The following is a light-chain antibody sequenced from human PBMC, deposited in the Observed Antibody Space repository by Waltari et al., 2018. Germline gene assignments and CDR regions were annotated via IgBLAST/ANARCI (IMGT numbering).Light chain of an antibody. Sequence: DIQMTQSPSSLSASVGDRVTITCRASQNINSYLNWYQQKPGKAPNLLIYAASSLQSGVPSRFSGSGSGTDFTLTISSLQPEDFATYYCQESFGSPPVFGQGTQVEIK. CDR2: AAS. CDR3: QESFGSPPV. CDR1: QNINSY. V-gene: IGKV1-39*01. J-gene: IGKJ1*01.